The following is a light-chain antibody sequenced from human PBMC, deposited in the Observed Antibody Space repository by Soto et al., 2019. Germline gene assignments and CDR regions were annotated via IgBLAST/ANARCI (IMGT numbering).Light chain of an antibody. J-gene: IGLJ1*01. CDR2: DVS. Sequence: QSALTQPSSVSGSPGQSVTISCTGTSSDVGGYNYVSWYQQHPGKAPKLMIYDVSKRPSGVPDRFSGSKSGNTASLTISGLQAEDDADYYCCSSAGSSFFGNGTKVTVL. CDR1: SSDVGGYNY. CDR3: CSSAGSSF. V-gene: IGLV2-11*01.